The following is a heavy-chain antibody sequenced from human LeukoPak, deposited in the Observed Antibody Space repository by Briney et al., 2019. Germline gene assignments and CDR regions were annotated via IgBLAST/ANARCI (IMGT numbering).Heavy chain of an antibody. CDR3: ARGDYYYSSGYYERNYYYGMDV. Sequence: PAETLTLTCTVSGVSISSYYWSWIRQPPGKGLEWVGYIYYSGSTNYNPSLKSRVTISVDTSKNQFSLKLSSVTAADTAVYDCARGDYYYSSGYYERNYYYGMDVWGQGTTVTVSS. V-gene: IGHV4-59*01. D-gene: IGHD3-22*01. CDR2: IYYSGST. J-gene: IGHJ6*02. CDR1: GVSISSYY.